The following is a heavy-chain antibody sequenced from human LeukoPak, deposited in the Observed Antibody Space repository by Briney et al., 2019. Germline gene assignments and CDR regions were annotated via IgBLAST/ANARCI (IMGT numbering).Heavy chain of an antibody. V-gene: IGHV1-2*02. CDR3: ARGRGGGYFDF. CDR1: GYIFTGYY. J-gene: IGHJ4*02. CDR2: ITPNSGGT. D-gene: IGHD2-15*01. Sequence: GASVKVSCKASGYIFTGYYMHWVRQAPGQGLEWMGWITPNSGGTNYAQKFQGRVTMTRDTSISTAYMELSRLRSDDTAAYSCARGRGGGYFDFWGQETLVTVSS.